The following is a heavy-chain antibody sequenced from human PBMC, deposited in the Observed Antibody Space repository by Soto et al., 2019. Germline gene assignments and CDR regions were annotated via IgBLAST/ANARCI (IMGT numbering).Heavy chain of an antibody. V-gene: IGHV1-18*01. Sequence: QVQLAQSGAEVKKPGATVKVSCKASGYIVTSFGINWVRQAPGQGLEWMGCISEYGDSNYLEQLQDRVSLTIDTLTNTAYRELRSLGSDDSCVYYCARGGGAYDVWGQGTRITVSS. J-gene: IGHJ3*01. CDR1: GYIVTSFG. CDR3: ARGGGAYDV. CDR2: ISEYGDS.